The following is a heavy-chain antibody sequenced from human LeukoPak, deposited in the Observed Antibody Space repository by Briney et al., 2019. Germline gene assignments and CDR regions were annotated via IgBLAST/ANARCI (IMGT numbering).Heavy chain of an antibody. CDR3: ARDSAHDYSNYIDYYYGMDV. CDR2: ISSSGSTI. V-gene: IGHV3-11*01. D-gene: IGHD4-11*01. CDR1: GFTFSDYY. J-gene: IGHJ6*02. Sequence: PGGSLRLSCAASGFTFSDYYMSWIRQAPGKGLEWVSYISSSGSTIYYADSVKGRFTISRDNAKNSLYLQMNSLRAEDTAVYYCARDSAHDYSNYIDYYYGMDVWGQGTTVTFSS.